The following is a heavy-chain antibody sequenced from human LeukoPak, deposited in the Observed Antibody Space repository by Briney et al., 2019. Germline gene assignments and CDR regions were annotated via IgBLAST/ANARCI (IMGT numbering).Heavy chain of an antibody. Sequence: SETLSLTCTVSGGSISSSSYYGGWIRQPPGKGLEWIGSIYYSGSTYYNPSLKSRVTISVDTSKNQFSLKLSSVTAADTAVYYCAREPYYYDSSGYYYRAFDYWGQGTLVTVSS. CDR2: IYYSGST. CDR3: AREPYYYDSSGYYYRAFDY. D-gene: IGHD3-22*01. CDR1: GGSISSSSYY. V-gene: IGHV4-39*07. J-gene: IGHJ4*02.